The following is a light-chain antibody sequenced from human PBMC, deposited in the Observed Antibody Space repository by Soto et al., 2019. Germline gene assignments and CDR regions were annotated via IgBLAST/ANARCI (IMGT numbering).Light chain of an antibody. Sequence: EIVLTQSPGALSLSPGERATLSCSASQSVRSSHLAWYQQKPGQAPRLLIYGASSRATGIPDRFSGSGSGTDFTLTISRLEPEDFAVYYCQQYSSSPPTFGGGTKVDIK. CDR2: GAS. J-gene: IGKJ4*01. CDR1: QSVRSSH. V-gene: IGKV3-20*01. CDR3: QQYSSSPPT.